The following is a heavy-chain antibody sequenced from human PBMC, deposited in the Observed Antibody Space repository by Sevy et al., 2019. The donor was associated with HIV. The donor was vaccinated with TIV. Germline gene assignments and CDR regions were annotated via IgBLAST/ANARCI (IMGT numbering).Heavy chain of an antibody. D-gene: IGHD3-16*01. V-gene: IGHV4-39*01. CDR2: IYCGGST. CDR1: GGPISTCTNF. CDR3: SRGRITFFDD. J-gene: IGHJ4*02. Sequence: SEILSLTCIVSGGPISTCTNFWGWIRQPPGKGLEWIGSIYCGGSTYYNPSLKSRVAISVDTSKNQFSLKVNSVSAADTAVYYYSRGRITFFDDWGQGALVTVSS.